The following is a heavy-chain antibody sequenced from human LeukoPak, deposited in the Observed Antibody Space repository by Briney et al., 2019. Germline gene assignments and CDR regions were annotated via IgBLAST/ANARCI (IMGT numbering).Heavy chain of an antibody. D-gene: IGHD3-22*01. J-gene: IGHJ6*02. Sequence: GGSLRLSCAASGFTFSSYAMSWVRQAPGKGLEWVSDISGSGGSTYYADSVKGRFTISRDNSKNTLYLQMNSLRAEDTAVYYCAKDPWTRYYCESSGAYYYGMDVWGQGTTATVSS. CDR3: AKDPWTRYYCESSGAYYYGMDV. CDR2: ISGSGGST. CDR1: GFTFSSYA. V-gene: IGHV3-23*01.